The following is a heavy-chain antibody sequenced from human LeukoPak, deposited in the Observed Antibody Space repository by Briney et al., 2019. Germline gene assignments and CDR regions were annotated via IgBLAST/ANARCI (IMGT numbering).Heavy chain of an antibody. Sequence: GGSLRLSCAASGFTFSSYAMSWVRQAPGKGLEWVSAISGSGGSTYYADSVKGRLTISRDNAKNSLYLQMNSLRAEDTAVYYCARIQGDTAMARLDYWGQGTLVTVSS. CDR2: ISGSGGST. CDR1: GFTFSSYA. V-gene: IGHV3-23*01. D-gene: IGHD5-18*01. J-gene: IGHJ4*02. CDR3: ARIQGDTAMARLDY.